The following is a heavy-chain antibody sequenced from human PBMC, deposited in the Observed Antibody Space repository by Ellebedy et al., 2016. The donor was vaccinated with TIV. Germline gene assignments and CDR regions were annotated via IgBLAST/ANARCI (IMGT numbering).Heavy chain of an antibody. V-gene: IGHV4-59*01. Sequence: MPSETLSLTCTVSGGSISSYYWSWIRQPPGKRLEWIGYIYSSGSTSYNPSLKSRVTISVDTSKNQFSLKLRSVTAADTAVYYCSAAYGRVTPAYWGQGTLVTVSS. D-gene: IGHD4-17*01. CDR3: SAAYGRVTPAY. J-gene: IGHJ4*02. CDR2: IYSSGST. CDR1: GGSISSYY.